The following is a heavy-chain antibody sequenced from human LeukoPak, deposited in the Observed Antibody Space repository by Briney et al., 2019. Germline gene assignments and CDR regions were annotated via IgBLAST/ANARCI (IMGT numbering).Heavy chain of an antibody. Sequence: PSQTLSLTCTVSGGSISSGSYYWSWIRQPAGKGLEWIGRIYTSGSTNYNPSLKSRVTISVDTSKNQFSLKLSSVTAADTAVYYCARTLPGPGFLLGHPMDVWGKGTTVTVSS. CDR2: IYTSGST. J-gene: IGHJ6*03. CDR3: ARTLPGPGFLLGHPMDV. D-gene: IGHD1-14*01. CDR1: GGSISSGSYY. V-gene: IGHV4-61*02.